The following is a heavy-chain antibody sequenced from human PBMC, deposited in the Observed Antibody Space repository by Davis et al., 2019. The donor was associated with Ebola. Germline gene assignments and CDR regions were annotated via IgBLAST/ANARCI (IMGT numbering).Heavy chain of an antibody. CDR3: ARWSILGQ. V-gene: IGHV3-48*02. CDR1: GITFSRYS. D-gene: IGHD3-3*01. Sequence: PGGSLRLSCAASGITFSRYSMNWVRQAPGKGLAWVAFISSGSFTIHYADSVKGRFTISRDNAKNSLFLQMNSLRDEDTAVYYCARWSILGQWGQGTLVTVSS. CDR2: ISSGSFTI. J-gene: IGHJ4*02.